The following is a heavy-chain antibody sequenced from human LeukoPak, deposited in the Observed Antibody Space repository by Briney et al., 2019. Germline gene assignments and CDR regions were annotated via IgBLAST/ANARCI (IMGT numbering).Heavy chain of an antibody. Sequence: GGSLRLSCEASEFTFSRYAMSWVRQAPGKGLEWVSAISGSGGSTYYADSVQGRFTISRDNPKNTLYLQMSSLRAEDTAVYYCAREGPFWSGNYQGNWGQGTLVTVSS. CDR2: ISGSGGST. CDR1: EFTFSRYA. D-gene: IGHD3-3*01. V-gene: IGHV3-23*01. J-gene: IGHJ4*02. CDR3: AREGPFWSGNYQGN.